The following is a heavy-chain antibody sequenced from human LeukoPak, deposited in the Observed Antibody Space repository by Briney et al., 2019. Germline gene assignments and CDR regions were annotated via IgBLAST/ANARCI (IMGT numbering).Heavy chain of an antibody. V-gene: IGHV3-30*02. CDR3: ARGAYGSGSGNGFNI. J-gene: IGHJ3*02. CDR1: GFVFDIFS. D-gene: IGHD3-10*01. Sequence: QSGGSLRLSCTASGFVFDIFSMHWIRQAPGKGLEWVAFIQSDGNNEYYADSVKGRFTISRDNSKNTLYLQMNSLRAEDTAVYYCARGAYGSGSGNGFNIWGQGATVTVSS. CDR2: IQSDGNNE.